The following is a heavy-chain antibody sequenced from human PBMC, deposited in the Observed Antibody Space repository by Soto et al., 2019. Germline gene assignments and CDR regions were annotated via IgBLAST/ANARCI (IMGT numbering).Heavy chain of an antibody. V-gene: IGHV4-39*01. Sequence: QLQLQESGPGLVKPSETLSLTCTVSGGSISSSSYYWGWIRQPPGKGLEWIGSIYYSGSTYYNPSLKSRVTITVDTSKNQPSLKLSAVTAADTAVYYCASQKYSSSSLSNWYFDLWGRGTLVTVSS. CDR1: GGSISSSSYY. CDR2: IYYSGST. J-gene: IGHJ2*01. D-gene: IGHD6-6*01. CDR3: ASQKYSSSSLSNWYFDL.